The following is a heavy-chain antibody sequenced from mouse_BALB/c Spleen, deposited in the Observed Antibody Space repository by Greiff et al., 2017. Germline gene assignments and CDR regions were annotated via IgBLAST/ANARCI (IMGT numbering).Heavy chain of an antibody. D-gene: IGHD1-1*01. Sequence: EVHLVESGGGLVKPGGSLKLSCAASGFTFSDYYMYWVRQTPEKRLEWVATISDGGSYTYYPDSVKGRFTISRDNAKNNLYLQMSSLKSEDTAMYYCARGYYEWYFDVWGAGTTVTVSS. CDR1: GFTFSDYY. J-gene: IGHJ1*01. CDR2: ISDGGSYT. CDR3: ARGYYEWYFDV. V-gene: IGHV5-4*02.